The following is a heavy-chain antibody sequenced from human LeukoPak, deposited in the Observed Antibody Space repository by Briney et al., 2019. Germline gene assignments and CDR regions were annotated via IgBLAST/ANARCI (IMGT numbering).Heavy chain of an antibody. D-gene: IGHD2-15*01. V-gene: IGHV4-34*01. CDR3: ASLNFSGGSCYCDPTFDY. CDR1: GGSFSGYY. CDR2: INHRGST. Sequence: SEPLSLTCAVYGGSFSGYYWSWLRQPPGKGLEWIGEINHRGSTNYYPSLKSRVTISVGPSKNQSSLKLSSVTAADTAVYYCASLNFSGGSCYCDPTFDYWGQGTLVTVSS. J-gene: IGHJ4*02.